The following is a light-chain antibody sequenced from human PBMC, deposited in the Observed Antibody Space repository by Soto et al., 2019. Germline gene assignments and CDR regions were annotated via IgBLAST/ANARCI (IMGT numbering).Light chain of an antibody. V-gene: IGLV1-40*01. CDR1: SSNIGAGYA. Sequence: QSVLTQPPSVSGAPGQRVTISCTGSSSNIGAGYAVHWYQQLPGTAPKLLIYGNTNRPSGVPDRFSGSKSGTSASLAITGLQAEDEADYYWQSNENSPSAFYVSVTGTK. CDR3: QSNENSPSAFYV. J-gene: IGLJ1*01. CDR2: GNT.